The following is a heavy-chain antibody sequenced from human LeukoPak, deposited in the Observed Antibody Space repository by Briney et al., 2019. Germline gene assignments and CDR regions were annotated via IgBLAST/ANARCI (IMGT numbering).Heavy chain of an antibody. D-gene: IGHD6-13*01. CDR3: ARDRDAAAGRLEFDC. Sequence: SVKVSFKASGGTFSSYAISWVRQAPGQGLEWMGGIIPIFGTANYAQKFQGRVTITADESTSTAYMELSSLRSEDTAVYYCARDRDAAAGRLEFDCWGQGTLVTVSS. J-gene: IGHJ4*02. V-gene: IGHV1-69*01. CDR2: IIPIFGTA. CDR1: GGTFSSYA.